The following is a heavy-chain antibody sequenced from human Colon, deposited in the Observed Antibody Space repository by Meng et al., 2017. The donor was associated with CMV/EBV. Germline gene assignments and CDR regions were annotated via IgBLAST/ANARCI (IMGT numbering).Heavy chain of an antibody. J-gene: IGHJ5*02. CDR1: GFSVSRNY. D-gene: IGHD2-21*02. Sequence: GESLKISCAASGFSVSRNYVSWVRQGPGKGLEWLAVIYDTGSRYYADSVKGRLTVSRDESKNTVFLQMNNLRPEDTAVYYCARNRLECGGDCYFADSWGQGTLVTVSS. V-gene: IGHV3-53*01. CDR3: ARNRLECGGDCYFADS. CDR2: IYDTGSR.